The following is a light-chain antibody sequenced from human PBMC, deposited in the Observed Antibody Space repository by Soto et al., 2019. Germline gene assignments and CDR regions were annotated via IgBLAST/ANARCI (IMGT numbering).Light chain of an antibody. CDR3: QQYSSWPRT. CDR1: QNIMYN. CDR2: GAS. Sequence: EIVLTQSPATLSVSPGGRATLSCRASQNIMYNLAWYQQKPGQAPRLLVYGASTRATDAPPRFRGSGSGTEFSLTISSLHSEDFATYFCQQYSSWPRTFGQGSRVEIK. J-gene: IGKJ1*01. V-gene: IGKV3-15*01.